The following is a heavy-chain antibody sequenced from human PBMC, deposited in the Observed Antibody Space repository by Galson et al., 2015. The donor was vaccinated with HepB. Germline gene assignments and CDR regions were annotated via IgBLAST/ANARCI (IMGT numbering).Heavy chain of an antibody. CDR2: IYWDDDK. D-gene: IGHD1-26*01. J-gene: IGHJ1*01. V-gene: IGHV2-5*02. CDR3: AHISGSYYRRYFQH. Sequence: ALVKPTQTLTLTCTFSGFSLSTSGVGVGWIRQPPGKALEWLALIYWDDDKRYSPSLKSRLTITKDTSKNQVVLTMTNMDPVDTATYYCAHISGSYYRRYFQHWGQGTLVTVSS. CDR1: GFSLSTSGVG.